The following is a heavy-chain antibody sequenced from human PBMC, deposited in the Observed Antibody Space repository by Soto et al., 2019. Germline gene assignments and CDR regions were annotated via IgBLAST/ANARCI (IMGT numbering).Heavy chain of an antibody. V-gene: IGHV1-69*01. CDR1: GGTLSSYA. CDR3: ASPWGDCSSTSCYTGDGGFVQ. Sequence: QVQLVQSGAEVKKPGSSVKVSCKASGGTLSSYAISWVRQAPGQGLEWMGGLIPIFGTANYAQKFQGRITMTADESTGTGYMELGNMRSEATAVYYCASPWGDCSSTSCYTGDGGFVQWGQGTLVTVSS. D-gene: IGHD2-2*02. J-gene: IGHJ4*02. CDR2: LIPIFGTA.